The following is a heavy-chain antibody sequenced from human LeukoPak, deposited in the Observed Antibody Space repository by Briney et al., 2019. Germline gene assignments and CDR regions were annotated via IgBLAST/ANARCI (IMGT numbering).Heavy chain of an antibody. Sequence: SETLSLTCTVSGGSISSYYWSWLRQPPGKGLEWIGYIYYSGSTNYNPSLKSRVTISVDTSKNQFSLKLSSVTAAGTAVYYCASKLTAVAGYFDCWGQGTLVTVSS. V-gene: IGHV4-59*12. J-gene: IGHJ4*02. D-gene: IGHD6-19*01. CDR1: GGSISSYY. CDR3: ASKLTAVAGYFDC. CDR2: IYYSGST.